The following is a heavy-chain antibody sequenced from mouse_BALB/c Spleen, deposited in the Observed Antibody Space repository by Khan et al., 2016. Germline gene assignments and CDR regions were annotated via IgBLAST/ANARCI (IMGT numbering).Heavy chain of an antibody. CDR2: IRSKSNNYAT. Sequence: EVQLVETGGGLVQPKGSLKLSCEASGFTFNTNAMNWVRQAPGKGLEWVARIRSKSNNYATYYADSVKDRFTISRDDSQSMLYLEMNNLKTEDTAMYYCVRELGFAYWGRGTLVTVSA. V-gene: IGHV10S3*01. CDR3: VRELGFAY. J-gene: IGHJ3*01. CDR1: GFTFNTNA. D-gene: IGHD4-1*01.